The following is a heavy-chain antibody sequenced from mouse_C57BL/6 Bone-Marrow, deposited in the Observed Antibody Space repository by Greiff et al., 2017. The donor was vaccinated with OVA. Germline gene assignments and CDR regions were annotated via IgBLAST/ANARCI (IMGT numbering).Heavy chain of an antibody. CDR3: ARINYWYFDV. CDR2: ISSGSSTI. V-gene: IGHV5-17*01. Sequence: EVHLVESGGGLVKPGGSLKLSCAASGFTFRDYGMHWVRQAPEKGLEWVAYISSGSSTIYYADTVKGRFTISRDNAKNTLCLQMTSLRSEDTARYYCARINYWYFDVWGTGTTVTVSS. CDR1: GFTFRDYG. J-gene: IGHJ1*03.